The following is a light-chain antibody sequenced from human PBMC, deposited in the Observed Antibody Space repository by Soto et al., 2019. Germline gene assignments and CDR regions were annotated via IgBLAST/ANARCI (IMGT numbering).Light chain of an antibody. V-gene: IGLV2-11*01. CDR3: CSFEGSFYV. J-gene: IGLJ1*01. Sequence: QSALAQPRSVSGSPGQSVAISCTGTSRDVDAYDFVSWYQHHPGKAPKLIISEVSKRPSGVSHRFSGSKSGNTASLTISGLQAEDEADYFCCSFEGSFYVFGTGNKVTVL. CDR1: SRDVDAYDF. CDR2: EVS.